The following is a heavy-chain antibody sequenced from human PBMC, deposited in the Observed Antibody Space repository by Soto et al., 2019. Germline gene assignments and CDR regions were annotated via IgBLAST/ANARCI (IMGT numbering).Heavy chain of an antibody. J-gene: IGHJ6*02. D-gene: IGHD5-12*01. Sequence: SVKVSCKASGGTFSSYAISWVRQAPGQGLEWMGGIIPIFGTANYAQKFQGRVTITADESTSTAYMELSSLRSEDTAVYYCARVGSGYDLYYYYYGMDVWGQGTTVTVSS. CDR1: GGTFSSYA. V-gene: IGHV1-69*13. CDR3: ARVGSGYDLYYYYYGMDV. CDR2: IIPIFGTA.